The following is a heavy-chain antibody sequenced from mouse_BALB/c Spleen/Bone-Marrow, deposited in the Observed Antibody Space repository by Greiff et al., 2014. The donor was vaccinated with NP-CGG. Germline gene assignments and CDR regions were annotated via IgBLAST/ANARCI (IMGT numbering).Heavy chain of an antibody. Sequence: EVKLVESGAELVKPGASVKLSCTASGFNIKDTYMHWVKQRPEQGLEWIGRIDPANGNTKYDPKFQGKATIAADTSSNTAYLQXXXXXXXXXAVYXCAXYYYGSXSFAYWGQGTLVTVSX. CDR3: AXYYYGSXSFAY. CDR1: GFNIKDTY. V-gene: IGHV14-3*02. D-gene: IGHD1-1*01. J-gene: IGHJ3*01. CDR2: IDPANGNT.